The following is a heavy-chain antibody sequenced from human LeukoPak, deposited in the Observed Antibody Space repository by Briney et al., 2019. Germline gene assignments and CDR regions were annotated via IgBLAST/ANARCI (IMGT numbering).Heavy chain of an antibody. CDR1: GYSFINYW. V-gene: IGHV5-51*01. CDR3: ARGTAGRFDS. Sequence: EESLKISCKGSGYSFINYWIGWVRQMPGKGLEWMGIIYPGDSDTRYSPSFQGQVTISADKSISTASLQWNSLRASDTAMYYCARGTAGRFDSWGQGTLVTVSS. D-gene: IGHD1-7*01. J-gene: IGHJ4*02. CDR2: IYPGDSDT.